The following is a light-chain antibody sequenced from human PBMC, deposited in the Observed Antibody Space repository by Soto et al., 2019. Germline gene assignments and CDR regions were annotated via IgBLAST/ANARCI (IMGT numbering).Light chain of an antibody. Sequence: QSALTQPPSASGTPGQSLTIACAGSSSNIVSHYVYWYQHLPGTAPKLLIFRDGQRPSGVPERFFGSKSGTSASLSISGLRSEDEAHYYCAVWDASLTGWVFGGGTKVTVL. J-gene: IGLJ3*02. V-gene: IGLV1-47*01. CDR3: AVWDASLTGWV. CDR2: RDG. CDR1: SSNIVSHY.